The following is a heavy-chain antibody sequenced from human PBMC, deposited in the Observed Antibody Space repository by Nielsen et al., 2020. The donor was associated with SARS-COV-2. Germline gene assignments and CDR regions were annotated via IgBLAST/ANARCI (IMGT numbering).Heavy chain of an antibody. D-gene: IGHD3-16*01. CDR2: INAGNGNT. V-gene: IGHV1-3*01. J-gene: IGHJ1*01. Sequence: ASVKVSCKASGYTFTSYAMHWVRQAPGQRLEWMGWINAGNGNTKYSQKFQGRVTITRDTSASIAYMELSSLRSEDTAVYYCARSFGHAEYFQHWGQGTLVTVSS. CDR3: ARSFGHAEYFQH. CDR1: GYTFTSYA.